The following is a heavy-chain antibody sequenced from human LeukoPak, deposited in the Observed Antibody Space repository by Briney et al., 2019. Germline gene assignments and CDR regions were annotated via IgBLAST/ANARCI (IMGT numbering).Heavy chain of an antibody. V-gene: IGHV4-34*01. CDR1: GGSFSGYY. D-gene: IGHD3-3*01. CDR3: ARGVKIFGVVIHKGNWFDP. Sequence: SETLSLTCAVYGGSFSGYYWSWIRQPTGKGLEWIGEINHSGSTNYNPSLKSRVTISVDTSKNQFSLKLSSVTAADTAVYYCARGVKIFGVVIHKGNWFDPWGQGTLVTVSS. CDR2: INHSGST. J-gene: IGHJ5*02.